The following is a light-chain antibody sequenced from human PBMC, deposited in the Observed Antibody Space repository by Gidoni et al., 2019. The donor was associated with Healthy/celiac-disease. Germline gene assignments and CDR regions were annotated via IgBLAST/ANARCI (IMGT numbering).Light chain of an antibody. J-gene: IGKJ1*01. Sequence: EIVLTQSPGTLSLSPGERATLSCRASQSVSSSYLAWYQQKPGQAPRLLIDGASSRATGIPDRFSGSGSGTDFTLTISRLGPEGFAVYYCQQYGSSPWTFGQGTKVEIK. CDR3: QQYGSSPWT. V-gene: IGKV3-20*01. CDR2: GAS. CDR1: QSVSSSY.